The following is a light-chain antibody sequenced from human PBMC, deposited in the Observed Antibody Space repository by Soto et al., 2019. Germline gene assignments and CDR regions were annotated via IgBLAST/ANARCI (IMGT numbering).Light chain of an antibody. CDR1: SSDIGYYNY. V-gene: IGLV2-14*01. CDR3: CSYTSSSTYV. CDR2: GVS. Sequence: QSALTQPASVSGSPGQSITISCTGTSSDIGYYNYVSWYQQHPGKAPKLVVYGVSYRPSGISDRFAASKSGSTASLSISGLQAEDEADYYCCSYTSSSTYVFGTGTKLTVL. J-gene: IGLJ1*01.